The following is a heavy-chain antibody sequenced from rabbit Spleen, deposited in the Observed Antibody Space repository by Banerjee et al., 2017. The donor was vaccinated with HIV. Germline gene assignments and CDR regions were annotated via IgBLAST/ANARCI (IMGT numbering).Heavy chain of an antibody. CDR3: ARDTGSSFSSYGMDL. J-gene: IGHJ6*01. V-gene: IGHV1S40*01. D-gene: IGHD8-1*01. CDR1: GFSFSSNYW. Sequence: QSLEESGGDLVKPGASLTLTCTASGFSFSSNYWICWVRQAPGKGLEWIACIYVGSVGNTYYASWAKGRFTISKTSSTTVTLQMTSLTAADTATYFCARDTGSSFSSYGMDLWGPGTLVTVS. CDR2: IYVGSVGNT.